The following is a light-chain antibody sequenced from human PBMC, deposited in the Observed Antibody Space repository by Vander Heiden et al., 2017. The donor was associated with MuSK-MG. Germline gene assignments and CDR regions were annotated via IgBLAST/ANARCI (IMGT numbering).Light chain of an antibody. CDR1: QTIRSN. J-gene: IGKJ2*01. Sequence: DIQMTQSPYSLSASVGDRVSITCRASQTIRSNLNWYQQKPGTAPKLLIHTASTLQSGVPSRYSDSASGTDFTLTISRLQPEDFPTYYCQQSDSVPHTFGQGTKMEIK. CDR3: QQSDSVPHT. V-gene: IGKV1-39*01. CDR2: TAS.